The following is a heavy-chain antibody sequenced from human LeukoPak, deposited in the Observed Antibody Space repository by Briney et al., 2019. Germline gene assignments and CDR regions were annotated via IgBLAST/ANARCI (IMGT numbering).Heavy chain of an antibody. D-gene: IGHD6-25*01. Sequence: GGSLRLSCAASGFTFSNYWMHWVRQAPGKGPVWVSRINNDGSSTSYADSVQGRFTISRDNAKNIVYLQMNSLRAEDTALYFCARERVGSDYYGLDVWGQGTTVSVSS. V-gene: IGHV3-74*01. CDR3: ARERVGSDYYGLDV. J-gene: IGHJ6*02. CDR2: INNDGSST. CDR1: GFTFSNYW.